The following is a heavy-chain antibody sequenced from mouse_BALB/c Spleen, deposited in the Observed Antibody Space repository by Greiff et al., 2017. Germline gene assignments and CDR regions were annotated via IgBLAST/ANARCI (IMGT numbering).Heavy chain of an antibody. CDR1: GYTFTDYW. D-gene: IGHD1-2*01. V-gene: IGHV1-69*01. CDR3: AREGYGYYYAMDY. Sequence: QVQLQQPGAELVMPGASVKMSCKASGYTFTDYWMHWVKQRPGQGLEWIGAIDTSDSYTSYNQKFKGKATLTVDESSSTAYMQLSSLTSEDSAVYYCAREGYGYYYAMDYWGQGTSVTVSS. CDR2: IDTSDSYT. J-gene: IGHJ4*01.